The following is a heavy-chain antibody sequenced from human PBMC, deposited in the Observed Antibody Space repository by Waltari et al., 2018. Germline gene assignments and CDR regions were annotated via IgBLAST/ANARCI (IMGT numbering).Heavy chain of an antibody. CDR1: GFTFITYS. J-gene: IGHJ4*02. V-gene: IGHV3-21*01. D-gene: IGHD4-17*01. CDR3: ARSSTTVTTFG. CDR2: ISSSSLYM. Sequence: EVQLVASGGGLFKAGGSLRLSCAAFGFTFITYSMNWVRQAPGKGLEWVSSISSSSLYMSYADSVKGRVTISRDNAKNSLYLQMNSLRVEDTAVYYCARSSTTVTTFGWGQGTLVTVSS.